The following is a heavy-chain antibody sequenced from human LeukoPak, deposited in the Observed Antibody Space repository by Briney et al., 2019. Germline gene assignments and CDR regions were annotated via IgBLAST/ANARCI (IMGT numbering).Heavy chain of an antibody. D-gene: IGHD3-10*01. J-gene: IGHJ4*02. CDR1: GGTFSSYA. CDR3: AREGGPYYYGSGLGDY. V-gene: IGHV1-69*04. Sequence: SVKVSCTASGGTFSSYAISWVRQAPGQGLEWMGRIIPILGIANYAQKFQGRVTITADKSTSTAYMELSSLRSEDTAVYYCAREGGPYYYGSGLGDYWGQGTLVTVSS. CDR2: IIPILGIA.